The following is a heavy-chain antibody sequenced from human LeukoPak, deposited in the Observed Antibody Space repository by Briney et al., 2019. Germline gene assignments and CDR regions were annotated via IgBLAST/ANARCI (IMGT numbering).Heavy chain of an antibody. J-gene: IGHJ4*02. CDR3: ASGWLQRIDY. V-gene: IGHV4-39*07. CDR2: IYYTGST. D-gene: IGHD5-12*01. CDR1: GGSINSDSSSSYF. Sequence: SETLSLTCSVSGGSINSDSSSSYFWAWIRQPPGRGMEWIGSIYYTGSTYYNPSLKSRVTMFVDTSNNQFSLKLSSVTAADTAVYYCASGWLQRIDYWGQGTLVTVSS.